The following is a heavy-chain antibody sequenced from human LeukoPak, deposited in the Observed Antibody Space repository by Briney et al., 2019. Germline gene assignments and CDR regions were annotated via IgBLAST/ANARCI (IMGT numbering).Heavy chain of an antibody. Sequence: PGGSLRLSCAAPGFTFSSYWMSWVRQAPGKGLEWVANIKQDGSEKYYVDSVKGRFTISRDNAKNSLYLQMNSLRAEDTAVYYCARDQAVTPLSFFFDYWGQGTLVTVSS. CDR2: IKQDGSEK. CDR3: ARDQAVTPLSFFFDY. D-gene: IGHD4-17*01. V-gene: IGHV3-7*03. J-gene: IGHJ4*02. CDR1: GFTFSSYW.